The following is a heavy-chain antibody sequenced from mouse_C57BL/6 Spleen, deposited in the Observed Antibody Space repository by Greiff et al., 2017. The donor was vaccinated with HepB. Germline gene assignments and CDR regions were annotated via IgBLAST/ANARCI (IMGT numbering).Heavy chain of an antibody. Sequence: EVNVVESGGGLVKPGGSLKLSCAASGFTFSDYGMHWVRQAPEKGLEWVAYISSGSSTIYYADTVKGRFTISRDNAKNTLFLQMTSLRSEDTAMYYCARGYYYGSSSWFAYWGQGTLVTVSA. J-gene: IGHJ3*01. CDR3: ARGYYYGSSSWFAY. D-gene: IGHD1-1*01. CDR2: ISSGSSTI. V-gene: IGHV5-17*01. CDR1: GFTFSDYG.